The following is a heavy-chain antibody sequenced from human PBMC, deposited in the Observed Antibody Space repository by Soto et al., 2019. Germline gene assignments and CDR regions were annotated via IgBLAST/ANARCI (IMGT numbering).Heavy chain of an antibody. D-gene: IGHD6-13*01. V-gene: IGHV3-74*03. Sequence: EVQLVESGGGLVQPGGSLRLSCAASGFTFSSYWMHWFRQAPGKGLVWVSRINSDGSSTKYADSVKGRFTISRDNAKNTLNLHMNSLRAEDTAVYYGARDLRFGSSCFLIGWFDPWGQGTLVTVSS. CDR2: INSDGSST. CDR1: GFTFSSYW. CDR3: ARDLRFGSSCFLIGWFDP. J-gene: IGHJ5*02.